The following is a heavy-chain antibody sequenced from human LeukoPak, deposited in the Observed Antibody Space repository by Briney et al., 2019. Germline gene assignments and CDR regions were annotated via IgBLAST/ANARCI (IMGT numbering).Heavy chain of an antibody. CDR3: ARGLGPYNWFDP. V-gene: IGHV4-61*09. CDR1: GGSISSGSYH. CDR2: IYTSGST. D-gene: IGHD3-16*01. Sequence: SQTLSLTCTVSGGSISSGSYHWIWIRQPAGKGLEWIGHIYTSGSTNYNPSLRSRVTISVDTSKNQFSLKLSSVTAADTAVYYCARGLGPYNWFDPWGQGTLVTVSS. J-gene: IGHJ5*02.